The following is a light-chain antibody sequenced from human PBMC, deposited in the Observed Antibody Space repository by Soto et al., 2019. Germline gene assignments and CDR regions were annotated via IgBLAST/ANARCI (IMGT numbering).Light chain of an antibody. CDR3: QQYERYPPS. CDR2: GAS. CDR1: ESVSSN. V-gene: IGKV3-15*01. Sequence: EKVMTQSPATLSVSPGERVTLSCRASESVSSNLAWYHQRPGQAPRLLIYGASTRATGIPARFSGSGSGTEFTLTISSLQPEDVATYYCQQYERYPPSFGGGTKLEI. J-gene: IGKJ4*01.